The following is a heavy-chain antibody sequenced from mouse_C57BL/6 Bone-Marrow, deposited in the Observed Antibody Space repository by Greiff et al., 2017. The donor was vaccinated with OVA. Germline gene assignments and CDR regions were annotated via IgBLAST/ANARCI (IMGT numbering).Heavy chain of an antibody. CDR2: IHPNSGST. Sequence: VQLQQPGAELVKPGASVKLSCKASGYTFTSYWMHWVKQRPGQGLEWIGMIHPNSGSTNYNEKFKSKATLTVDKSSSTAYMQLSSLTSEDSAVYYCARPTVVASYYFDYWGQGTTLTVSS. CDR1: GYTFTSYW. J-gene: IGHJ2*01. V-gene: IGHV1-64*01. D-gene: IGHD1-1*01. CDR3: ARPTVVASYYFDY.